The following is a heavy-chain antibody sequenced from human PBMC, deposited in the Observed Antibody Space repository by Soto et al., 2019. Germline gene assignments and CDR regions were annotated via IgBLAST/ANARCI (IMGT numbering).Heavy chain of an antibody. CDR1: GCSISSYY. V-gene: IGHV4-59*06. CDR3: ARSINP. J-gene: IGHJ5*02. CDR2: IYYSGST. Sequence: SETLSLTCTFSGCSISSYYWSWIRQPPGKGLEWIGYIYYSGSTYYNPSLKSRVTISVDTSKNQFSLKLSSVTAADTAVYYCARSINPWGQGTLVTVSS. D-gene: IGHD3-10*01.